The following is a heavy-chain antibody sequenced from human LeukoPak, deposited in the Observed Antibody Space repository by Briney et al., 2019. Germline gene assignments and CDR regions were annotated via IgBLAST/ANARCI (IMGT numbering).Heavy chain of an antibody. V-gene: IGHV3-23*01. Sequence: GGSLRLSCAASGFTFSSYAMSWVRQAPGKGLEWGSAISGGGGSTYYADSVKGRFTISTDNSKNTLYLQMNRLRAEDTAVYYCAPNAVRAVLPKTFDYWGQGTLLTVSS. CDR2: ISGGGGST. J-gene: IGHJ4*02. CDR1: GFTFSSYA. D-gene: IGHD3-10*01. CDR3: APNAVRAVLPKTFDY.